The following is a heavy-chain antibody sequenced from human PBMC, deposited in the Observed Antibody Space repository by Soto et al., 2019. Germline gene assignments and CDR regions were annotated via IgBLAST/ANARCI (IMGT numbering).Heavy chain of an antibody. CDR2: ISYSGTP. CDR3: ARGATVTQYDY. Sequence: SETLSLTCTVSGVSVSSGSFYWAWIRQPPGKGLEWIGFISYSGTPNYNPSLKSRVTISVDTSRSQISLKVSSLTAADSAVYYCARGATVTQYDYWGQGTLVTVSS. D-gene: IGHD4-17*01. V-gene: IGHV4-61*01. J-gene: IGHJ4*02. CDR1: GVSVSSGSFY.